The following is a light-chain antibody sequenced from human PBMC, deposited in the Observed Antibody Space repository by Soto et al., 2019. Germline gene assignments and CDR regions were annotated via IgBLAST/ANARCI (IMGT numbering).Light chain of an antibody. CDR3: QQYYTTPRA. J-gene: IGKJ1*01. V-gene: IGKV4-1*01. Sequence: DIVMTQSPDSLAVSLGERATINCKSSQSVFFGSNNKNYLAWYQQKLGQPPKLLIYWASTRESGVPDRFSGSGSGTDFTLTISSLQAEDVAVYYCQQYYTTPRAFGQGTKVEIK. CDR1: QSVFFGSNNKNY. CDR2: WAS.